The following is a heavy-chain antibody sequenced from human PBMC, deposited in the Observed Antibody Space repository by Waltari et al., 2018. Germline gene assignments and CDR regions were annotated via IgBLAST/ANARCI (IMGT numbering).Heavy chain of an antibody. CDR2: ISPIFGTA. D-gene: IGHD3-22*01. V-gene: IGHV1-69*12. Sequence: QVQLVQSGAEVKKPGSSVKVSCKASGGTFSSYAISWVRQAPGQGLEWMGGISPIFGTANYAQKFQGRVTITADESTSTAYMELSSLRSEDTAVYYCARDLHYYDSSGYLRGYGMDVWGQGTTVTVSS. CDR1: GGTFSSYA. CDR3: ARDLHYYDSSGYLRGYGMDV. J-gene: IGHJ6*02.